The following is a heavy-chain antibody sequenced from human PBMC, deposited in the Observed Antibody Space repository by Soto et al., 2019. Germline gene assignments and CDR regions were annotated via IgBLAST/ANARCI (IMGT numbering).Heavy chain of an antibody. CDR3: AKREDSSRFGGLDI. D-gene: IGHD3-3*01. V-gene: IGHV4-39*01. CDR2: VHSTGGT. CDR1: GCSIISGCYF. Sequence: SDTLSLTCTFSGCSIISGCYFWDWIRQPPGKGLEWIGTVHSTGGTYYSPSLRSRVNISVDTSKNLFSLKMTSASATDTAVYFCAKREDSSRFGGLDIWGQGTAVNVSS. J-gene: IGHJ6*02.